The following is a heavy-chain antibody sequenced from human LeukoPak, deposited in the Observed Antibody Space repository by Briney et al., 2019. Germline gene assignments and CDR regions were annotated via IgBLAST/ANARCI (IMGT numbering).Heavy chain of an antibody. J-gene: IGHJ4*02. V-gene: IGHV3-7*01. CDR2: IKQDGSER. Sequence: PGGSLRLSCAASGFTFSSYWMGWVRQAPGKGLEWVANIKQDGSERYYVDSVKGRFTISRDNAKNSLYLQMNSLRAEDTAVYYCARDNSLYYDILTGSFEGYWGQGTLVTVSS. CDR1: GFTFSSYW. D-gene: IGHD3-9*01. CDR3: ARDNSLYYDILTGSFEGY.